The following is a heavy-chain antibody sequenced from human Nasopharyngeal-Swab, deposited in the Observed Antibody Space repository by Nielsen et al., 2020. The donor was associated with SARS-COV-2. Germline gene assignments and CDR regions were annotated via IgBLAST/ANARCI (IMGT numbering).Heavy chain of an antibody. V-gene: IGHV1-3*01. CDR1: GYTFTGYA. D-gene: IGHD6-13*01. J-gene: IGHJ4*02. CDR2: INAGNGDI. Sequence: ASVNVSCKASGYTFTGYAMHWVRQAPGQSLEWMGWINAGNGDITYSQKFQGRVTLTRDTYASTAYMELFSPTSEDTAVYYCVKPAAGTYDSWGQGTLVTVSS. CDR3: VKPAAGTYDS.